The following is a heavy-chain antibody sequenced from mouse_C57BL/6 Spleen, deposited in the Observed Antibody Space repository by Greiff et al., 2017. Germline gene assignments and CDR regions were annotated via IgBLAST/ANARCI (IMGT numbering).Heavy chain of an antibody. CDR2: INPNNGGT. CDR3: ARDFAY. CDR1: GYTFTDYY. V-gene: IGHV1-26*01. Sequence: VQLQQSGPELVKPGASVKISCKASGYTFTDYYMNWVKQSHGKSLEWIGDINPNNGGTSYNQKFKGKPTLTVDKSSSTAYMELRSLTSEDSAVYYCARDFAYWGQGTLVTVSA. J-gene: IGHJ3*01.